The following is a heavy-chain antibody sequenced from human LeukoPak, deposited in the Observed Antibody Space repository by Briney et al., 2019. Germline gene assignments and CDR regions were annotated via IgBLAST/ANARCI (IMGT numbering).Heavy chain of an antibody. J-gene: IGHJ4*02. V-gene: IGHV1-69*06. CDR2: IIPIFGTA. Sequence: SVKVSCKASGATFTIYPVSLVRQAPGQGLEWMGRIIPIFGTANYAQKFQGRVTITADKSTSTAYMELSSLRSEDTAVYYCTRDLHWWYYDGDKVDYWGQGTLVTVSS. CDR3: TRDLHWWYYDGDKVDY. CDR1: GATFTIYP. D-gene: IGHD2-15*01.